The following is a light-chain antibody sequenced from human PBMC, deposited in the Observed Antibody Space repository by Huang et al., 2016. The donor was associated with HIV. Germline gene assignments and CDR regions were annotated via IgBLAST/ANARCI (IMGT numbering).Light chain of an antibody. V-gene: IGKV3-11*01. CDR2: DAS. J-gene: IGKJ2*01. Sequence: EIVLTQSPATLSLSPGERATLSCRASQSVSSYLAWYQQKPGQAPRILIYDASNRATGIPARFNGSGSGTDFTLTISSLEPEDFAVYYCQQRSNWPPMYTFGQGTKLEIK. CDR3: QQRSNWPPMYT. CDR1: QSVSSY.